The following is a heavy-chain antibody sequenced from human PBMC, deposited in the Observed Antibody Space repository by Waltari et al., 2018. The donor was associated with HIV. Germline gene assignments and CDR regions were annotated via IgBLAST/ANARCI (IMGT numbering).Heavy chain of an antibody. Sequence: QLQLQESGPGLVKPSETLSLTCTVSGGSISSSSYYWGWIRQPPGKGLGWSGSTYYSGSTSNNPSLKSRVTISVDTSKSQFSLKLSSVTAADTAVYYCARTGSSGWYVRFDPWGQGTLVTVSS. D-gene: IGHD6-19*01. J-gene: IGHJ5*02. V-gene: IGHV4-39*01. CDR2: TYYSGST. CDR3: ARTGSSGWYVRFDP. CDR1: GGSISSSSYY.